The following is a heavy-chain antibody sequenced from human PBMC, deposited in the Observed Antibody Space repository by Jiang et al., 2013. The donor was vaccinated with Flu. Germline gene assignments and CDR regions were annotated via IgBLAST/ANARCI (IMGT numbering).Heavy chain of an antibody. J-gene: IGHJ4*02. D-gene: IGHD3-16*01. V-gene: IGHV3-9*01. CDR1: GFTFDDYA. CDR2: ISWNSGSI. CDR3: VKDALIRDYAWGDYSD. Sequence: GGGLVQPGRSLRLSCAASGFTFDDYAMHWVRQAPGKGLEWVSGISWNSGSIGYADSVKGRFTISRDNSKNILYLQMNGLRADDSAMYYCVKDALIRDYAWGDYSDWGQGTRVTVSS.